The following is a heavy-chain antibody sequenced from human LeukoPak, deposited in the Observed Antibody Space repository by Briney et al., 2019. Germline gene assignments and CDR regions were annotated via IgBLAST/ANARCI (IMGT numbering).Heavy chain of an antibody. CDR3: ARYQKYCSSTSCDDY. D-gene: IGHD2-2*01. V-gene: IGHV1-2*06. CDR1: GYTFTGYY. J-gene: IGHJ4*02. Sequence: ASVKVSCEASGYTFTGYYMHWVRQAPGQGLEWMGRINPNSGGTNYAQKFQGRVTMTRDTSISTAYMELSRLRSDDTAVYYCARYQKYCSSTSCDDYWGQGTLVTVSS. CDR2: INPNSGGT.